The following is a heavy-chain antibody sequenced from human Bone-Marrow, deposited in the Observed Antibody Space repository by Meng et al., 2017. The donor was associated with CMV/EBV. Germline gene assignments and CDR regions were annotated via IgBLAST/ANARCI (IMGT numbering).Heavy chain of an antibody. D-gene: IGHD2-2*01. CDR3: AMIVVPAARPDYYYYGMDV. CDR1: GFSLSNARMG. V-gene: IGHV2-26*01. J-gene: IGHJ6*02. Sequence: SGPTLVKPTETLTLTCTVSGFSLSNARMGVSWIRQPPGKALEWLAHIFSNDEKSYSTSLKGRLTISKDTSKSQVVLTMTNMDPVDTATYYCAMIVVPAARPDYYYYGMDVWGQGTTVTVSS. CDR2: IFSNDEK.